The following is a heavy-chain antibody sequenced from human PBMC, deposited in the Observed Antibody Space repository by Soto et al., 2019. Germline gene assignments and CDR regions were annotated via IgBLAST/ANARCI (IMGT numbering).Heavy chain of an antibody. CDR3: ARGWGSEAFDI. CDR1: GFTFSSYA. Sequence: GGSLRLSCAASGFTFSSYAMHWVRQAPGKGLEWVAVISYDGSKYYADSVKGRFTISRDNSKNTLYLQMNSLRAEDTAVYYCARGWGSEAFDIWGQGTMVTVSS. CDR2: ISYDGSK. D-gene: IGHD7-27*01. V-gene: IGHV3-30*04. J-gene: IGHJ3*02.